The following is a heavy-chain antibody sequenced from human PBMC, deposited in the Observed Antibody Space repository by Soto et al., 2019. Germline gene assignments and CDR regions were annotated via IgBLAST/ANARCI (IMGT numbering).Heavy chain of an antibody. CDR1: GYTFTSYY. CDR2: INPSSGST. CDR3: ARSNWNDVSYFDY. Sequence: QVQLVQSGAEVKKPGASVKVSCKASGYTFTSYYFHWVRQAPGQGLEWVGLINPSSGSTTYARKFQGRVTMTRDTSTSTVYMELSSLRSEDTPVYFCARSNWNDVSYFDYWGQGTLVTVSS. J-gene: IGHJ4*02. D-gene: IGHD1-1*01. V-gene: IGHV1-46*03.